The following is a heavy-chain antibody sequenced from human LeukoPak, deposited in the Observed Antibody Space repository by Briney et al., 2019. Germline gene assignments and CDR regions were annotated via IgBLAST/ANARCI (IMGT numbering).Heavy chain of an antibody. CDR1: GDSVSSNSAA. J-gene: IGHJ3*02. CDR2: TYYRSKWYN. D-gene: IGHD6-13*01. CDR3: ARGAWSSSWSGDDAFDI. Sequence: SQTLSLTCAISGDSVSSNSAAWNWIRQSPSRGLEWLGRTYYRSKWYNDYTVSVKSRITINPDTSKNQFSLQLNSVTPEDTAVYYCARGAWSSSWSGDDAFDIWGQGTMVTVSS. V-gene: IGHV6-1*01.